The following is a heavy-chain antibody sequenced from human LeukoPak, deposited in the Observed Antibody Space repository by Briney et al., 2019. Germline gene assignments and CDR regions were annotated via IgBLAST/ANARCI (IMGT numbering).Heavy chain of an antibody. Sequence: ASVKVSCKASGYTFTGYFIHWVRQAPGQGLEWMGWINPHSGGTNYAQKFQGRVTMTRDTSISTAYMELSRLRSDDTAVYYCARDVAPGSYMDVWGKGTTVTVSS. J-gene: IGHJ6*03. V-gene: IGHV1-2*02. D-gene: IGHD1-1*01. CDR1: GYTFTGYF. CDR3: ARDVAPGSYMDV. CDR2: INPHSGGT.